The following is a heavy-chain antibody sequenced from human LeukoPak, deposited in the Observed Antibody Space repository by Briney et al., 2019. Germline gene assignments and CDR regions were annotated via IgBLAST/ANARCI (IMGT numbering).Heavy chain of an antibody. CDR2: IYYSGST. D-gene: IGHD6-13*01. J-gene: IGHJ2*01. CDR3: ARGDSSPWYFDL. Sequence: PSETLSLTCTVSGGSISNYYWSWIRQPPGKGLEWIGYIYYSGSTNYNPSLKSRVTISVDTSKNQFSLKLSSVTAADTAVYYCARGDSSPWYFDLWGRGTLVTVSS. V-gene: IGHV4-59*01. CDR1: GGSISNYY.